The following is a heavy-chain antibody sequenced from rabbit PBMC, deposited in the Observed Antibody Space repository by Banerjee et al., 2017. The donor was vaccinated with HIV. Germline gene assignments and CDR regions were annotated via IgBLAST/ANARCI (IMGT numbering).Heavy chain of an antibody. J-gene: IGHJ4*01. Sequence: QEQLVESGGGLVQPGGSLKLSCKASGFDFSVYGLSWVRQAPGKGLEWIGYIEPIFGRTYYANWVNGRFTISSHNAQNTLYLQLHSLTAADTATYFCVKGASDNGYYSLWGPGTLVTVS. CDR1: GFDFSVYG. CDR2: IEPIFGRT. CDR3: VKGASDNGYYSL. V-gene: IGHV1S47*01. D-gene: IGHD1-1*01.